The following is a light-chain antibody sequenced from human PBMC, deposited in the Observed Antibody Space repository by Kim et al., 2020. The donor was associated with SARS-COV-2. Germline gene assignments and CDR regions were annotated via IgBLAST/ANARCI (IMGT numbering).Light chain of an antibody. V-gene: IGKV1-16*02. CDR2: AAS. CDR1: QDISNY. J-gene: IGKJ4*01. Sequence: ASVGDRVTITCRASQDISNYLAWFQQKPGKAPESLIYAASSLQSGVPSKFSGSGSGTDFTLTISSLQAEDFASYYCQQYKSYPLTFGGGTKVDIK. CDR3: QQYKSYPLT.